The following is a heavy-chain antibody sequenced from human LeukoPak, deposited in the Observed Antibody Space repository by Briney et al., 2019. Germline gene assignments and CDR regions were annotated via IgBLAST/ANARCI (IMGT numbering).Heavy chain of an antibody. D-gene: IGHD4-17*01. Sequence: GGSLRLSCAASGFTVSSNYMSWVRQTPGKGLEWVSVICSGGSTYYADSVKGRFTISRDNSKNTLYLQMNSLRAEDTAVYYCARGFTVTPQAPHYYGMDVWGQGTTVTVSS. CDR3: ARGFTVTPQAPHYYGMDV. CDR1: GFTVSSNY. CDR2: ICSGGST. V-gene: IGHV3-66*01. J-gene: IGHJ6*02.